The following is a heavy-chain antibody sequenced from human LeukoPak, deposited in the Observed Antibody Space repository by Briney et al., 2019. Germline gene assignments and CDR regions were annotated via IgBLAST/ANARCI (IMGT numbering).Heavy chain of an antibody. Sequence: GESLKISCKGSGYSFTIYWIAWVRPLPGKGLEWMGIIYPGDSDTRYSPSFQGQVTISADKSISTAYLQWNSLKASDTAMYYCARQTTVTTSPDYWGQGTLVTVSS. D-gene: IGHD4-17*01. J-gene: IGHJ4*02. CDR2: IYPGDSDT. V-gene: IGHV5-51*01. CDR1: GYSFTIYW. CDR3: ARQTTVTTSPDY.